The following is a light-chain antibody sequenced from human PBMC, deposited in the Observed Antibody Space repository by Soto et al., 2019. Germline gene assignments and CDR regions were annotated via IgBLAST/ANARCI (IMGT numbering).Light chain of an antibody. V-gene: IGKV1-5*03. J-gene: IGKJ1*01. Sequence: DIQMTKSPSTLSASEGDRVAITCRASQSISTYLAWYQQKPGRAPKLPIYKASSLESGVPSRFSGSGSGAEFTLTISSLQPDDFATYYCQQYNTYSRTFGQGTKVDIK. CDR1: QSISTY. CDR2: KAS. CDR3: QQYNTYSRT.